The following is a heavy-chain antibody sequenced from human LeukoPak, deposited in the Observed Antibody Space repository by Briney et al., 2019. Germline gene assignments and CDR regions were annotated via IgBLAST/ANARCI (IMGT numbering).Heavy chain of an antibody. Sequence: SETLSLTCTVSGDSINVYSWNWIRQSPGKGLEWIAHMYYSGTTNYNPSLENRVAISLDLSRHQFSLRLNSVTAADTAVYFCATSEKNRFYIHAWGQGTTVIVSS. CDR3: ATSEKNRFYIHA. CDR1: GDSINVYS. CDR2: MYYSGTT. V-gene: IGHV4-59*01. D-gene: IGHD2/OR15-2a*01. J-gene: IGHJ6*02.